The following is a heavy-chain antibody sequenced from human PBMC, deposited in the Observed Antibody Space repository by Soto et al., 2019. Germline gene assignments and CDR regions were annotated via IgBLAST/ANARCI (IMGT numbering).Heavy chain of an antibody. V-gene: IGHV3-74*01. CDR2: INGDATST. Sequence: QLVESGGGLVQPGGSLRLSCAASGFTLNNYWMHWVRQAPGMGLVWVSRINGDATSTSYADSVKGRFTISRDNARNTLYLKKNSLRAEDTALYYWARGDIAAETFFYYYGMDLWGQGTTVTVS. J-gene: IGHJ6*02. D-gene: IGHD6-13*01. CDR1: GFTLNNYW. CDR3: ARGDIAAETFFYYYGMDL.